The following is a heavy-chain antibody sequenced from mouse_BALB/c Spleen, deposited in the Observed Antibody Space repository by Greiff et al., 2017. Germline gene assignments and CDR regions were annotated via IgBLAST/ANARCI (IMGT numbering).Heavy chain of an antibody. J-gene: IGHJ4*01. V-gene: IGHV14-3*02. CDR1: GFNIKDTY. D-gene: IGHD1-2*01. CDR3: ARTTATAMDY. Sequence: VQLKQSGAELVKPGASVKLSCTASGFNIKDTYMHWVKQRPEQGLEWIGRIDPANGNTKYDPKFQGKATTTADTSSNTAYLQLSSLTSEDTAVYYCARTTATAMDYWGQGTSVTFSS. CDR2: IDPANGNT.